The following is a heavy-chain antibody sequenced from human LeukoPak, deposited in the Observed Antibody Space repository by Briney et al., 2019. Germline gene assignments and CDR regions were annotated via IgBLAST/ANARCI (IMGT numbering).Heavy chain of an antibody. CDR2: INHSGST. CDR1: GGSFSGYY. CDR3: ARLRYLGGYMDV. V-gene: IGHV4-34*01. Sequence: SETLSLTCAVYGGSFSGYYWSWIRQPPGKGLEWIGEINHSGSTNYNPSLKSRVTISVDTSKNQFSLKLSSVTAADTAVYYCARLRYLGGYMDVWAKGPRPPSP. D-gene: IGHD3-9*01. J-gene: IGHJ6*03.